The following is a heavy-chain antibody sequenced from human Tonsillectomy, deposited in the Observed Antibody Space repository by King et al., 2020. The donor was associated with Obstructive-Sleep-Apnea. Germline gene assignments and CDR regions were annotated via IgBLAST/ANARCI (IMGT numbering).Heavy chain of an antibody. CDR1: GGSISGNRYY. J-gene: IGHJ4*02. CDR2: IYYSGST. Sequence: QLQESGPGLVKPSGTLSLTCSVSGGSISGNRYYWGWIRQPPGKGLEWIGSIYYSGSTFYNPSLKSRGTISIDTSENQISLNLSSVSAADTAVYFCARKGTSGSYPDCWGQGTLVTVSS. V-gene: IGHV4-39*07. CDR3: ARKGTSGSYPDC. D-gene: IGHD3-10*01.